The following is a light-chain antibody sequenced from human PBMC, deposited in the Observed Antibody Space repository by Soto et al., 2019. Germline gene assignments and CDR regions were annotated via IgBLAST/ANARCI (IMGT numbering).Light chain of an antibody. V-gene: IGKV1-39*01. CDR1: QSISSY. CDR2: AAS. J-gene: IGKJ3*01. Sequence: DIQMTQSPSSLSASVGDRVTITCRASQSISSYLNWYQQKPGKAPKLLIYAASSLQSGVLSRFSGSGSGTDFTVTISSLLPEDFATYYSQQSYSTPFTFGPGTKVDIK. CDR3: QQSYSTPFT.